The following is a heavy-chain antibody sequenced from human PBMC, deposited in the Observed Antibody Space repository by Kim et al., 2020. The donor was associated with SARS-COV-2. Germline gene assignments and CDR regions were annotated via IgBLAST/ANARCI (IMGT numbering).Heavy chain of an antibody. CDR3: ARGTWDSSGYYSD. V-gene: IGHV4-34*01. J-gene: IGHJ4*02. D-gene: IGHD3-22*01. Sequence: YHPSLKSRVTISVDTSKNQFSLKLSSVTAADTAVYYCARGTWDSSGYYSDWGQGTLVTVSS.